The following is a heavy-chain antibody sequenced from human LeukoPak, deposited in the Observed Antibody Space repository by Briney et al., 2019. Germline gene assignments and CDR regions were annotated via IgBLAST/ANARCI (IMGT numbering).Heavy chain of an antibody. V-gene: IGHV1-69*13. CDR3: ARVRSSGWYSHNDAFDI. J-gene: IGHJ3*02. CDR1: GGTFSSYA. Sequence: SVKVSCKASGGTFSSYAISWVRQAPGQGLEWMGGIIPIFGTANYAQKFQGRVTITADESTSTAYMELSSLRSEDTAVYYCARVRSSGWYSHNDAFDIWGQGTMVTVSS. CDR2: IIPIFGTA. D-gene: IGHD6-19*01.